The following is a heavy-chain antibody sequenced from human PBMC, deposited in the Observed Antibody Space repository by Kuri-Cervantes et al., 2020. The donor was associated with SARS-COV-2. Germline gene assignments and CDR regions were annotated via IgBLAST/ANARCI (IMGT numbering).Heavy chain of an antibody. CDR3: AKERVRIVGASRENAFDI. CDR2: ISGSGGST. J-gene: IGHJ3*02. Sequence: GGSLRLSCAASGFTFSSYAMSWVRQAPGKGLEWVSAISGSGGSTYYADSVKGRFTISRDNSKNTLYLQMNCLRAEDTAVYYCAKERVRIVGASRENAFDIWGQGTMVTVSS. V-gene: IGHV3-23*01. CDR1: GFTFSSYA. D-gene: IGHD1-26*01.